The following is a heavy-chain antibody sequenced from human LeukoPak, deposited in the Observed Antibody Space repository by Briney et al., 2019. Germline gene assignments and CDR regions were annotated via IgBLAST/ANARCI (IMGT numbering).Heavy chain of an antibody. Sequence: GRSLRLSCAASGFTFSSYGMHWVRQAPGKGLEWVAVIWYDGSNKYYADSVKGRFTISRDNSKNTLYLQMNSLRAEDTAVYYSAKGSGRSRYFDYWGQGTPVTVSS. CDR3: AKGSGRSRYFDY. J-gene: IGHJ4*02. CDR1: GFTFSSYG. D-gene: IGHD2-2*01. CDR2: IWYDGSNK. V-gene: IGHV3-33*06.